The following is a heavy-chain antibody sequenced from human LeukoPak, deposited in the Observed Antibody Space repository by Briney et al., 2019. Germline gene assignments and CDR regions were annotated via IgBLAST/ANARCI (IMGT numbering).Heavy chain of an antibody. D-gene: IGHD3-22*01. J-gene: IGHJ4*02. V-gene: IGHV3-23*01. CDR2: ISGSGGIT. CDR3: AKDPTDFDSSGQTYFDS. CDR1: GFTFSNYP. Sequence: GGSLRLSCAASGFTFSNYPMSWVRQAPGKGLEWVSAISGSGGITFYADSVKGRFTISRDNSKNTLFLQMNSLRAEDTAVYYCAKDPTDFDSSGQTYFDSWGQGTLVTVSS.